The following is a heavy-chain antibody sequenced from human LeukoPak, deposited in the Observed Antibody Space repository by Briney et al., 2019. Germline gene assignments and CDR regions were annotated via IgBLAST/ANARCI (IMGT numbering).Heavy chain of an antibody. CDR2: ISYDGSNK. CDR3: AKYRIALDY. V-gene: IGHV3-30*18. D-gene: IGHD6-13*01. J-gene: IGHJ4*02. Sequence: PGGSLRLSCAASGFTFSSYWMSWVRQAPGKGLEWVAVISYDGSNKYYADSVKGRFTISRDNSKNTLYLQMNSLRAEDTAVYYCAKYRIALDYWGQGTLVTVSS. CDR1: GFTFSSYW.